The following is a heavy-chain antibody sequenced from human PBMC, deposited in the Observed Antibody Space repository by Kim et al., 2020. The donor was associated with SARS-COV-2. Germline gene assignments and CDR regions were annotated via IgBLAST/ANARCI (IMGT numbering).Heavy chain of an antibody. Sequence: ASVKVSCKASGYTFTSYAFHWVRQAPGQGLEWMGWIDADNGNTKYSKNFQGRVTLTRDTSATTAYMELSSLRSEDTAVYYCARNEDYWGQGTLVTVSS. V-gene: IGHV1-3*01. CDR2: IDADNGNT. CDR3: ARNEDY. J-gene: IGHJ4*02. CDR1: GYTFTSYA.